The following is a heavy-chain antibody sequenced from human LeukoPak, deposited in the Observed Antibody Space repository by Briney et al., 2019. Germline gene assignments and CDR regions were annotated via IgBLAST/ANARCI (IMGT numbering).Heavy chain of an antibody. CDR3: ARSYAGYVLDY. V-gene: IGHV4-59*02. Sequence: AGTLSLTCPVSGCSVSTYSWNWIRQPPGKGLEWIAYARHTGGTTYNPSLNGRVTFSVDTSKNQVSLNLSTVTAADTAIYYCARSYAGYVLDYWGQGSPVIVSS. CDR1: GCSVSTYS. J-gene: IGHJ4*02. CDR2: ARHTGGT. D-gene: IGHD5-12*01.